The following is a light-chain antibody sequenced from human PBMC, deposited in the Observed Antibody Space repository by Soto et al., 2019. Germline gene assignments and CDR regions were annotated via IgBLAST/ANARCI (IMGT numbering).Light chain of an antibody. CDR3: QQYDSLPLT. V-gene: IGKV1-33*01. J-gene: IGKJ4*01. CDR2: DAS. CDR1: RDISFY. Sequence: DIQMTQSPSYLSASVGDSVTITCQASRDISFYLNWYQHKPGQAPKLLIFDASDLETGVPSRFSGGGFGTDFTFTISSLQPEDIATYYCQQYDSLPLTFGGGTRVEIK.